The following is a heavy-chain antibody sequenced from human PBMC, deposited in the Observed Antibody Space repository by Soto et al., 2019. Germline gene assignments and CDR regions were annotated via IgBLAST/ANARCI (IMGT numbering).Heavy chain of an antibody. J-gene: IGHJ5*02. CDR1: GFTFSSYA. CDR3: ARSVASWSGNEPNNWFDP. Sequence: QVQLVESGGGVVQPGRPLRLSCAASGFTFSSYALHWVRQAPGKGLEWVAVISYDGSKKYYADSVKGRFTISRDNSKNTLYLQMNSLRVEDTAVYYCARSVASWSGNEPNNWFDPWGQGTLVTVSS. CDR2: ISYDGSKK. D-gene: IGHD3-3*01. V-gene: IGHV3-30-3*01.